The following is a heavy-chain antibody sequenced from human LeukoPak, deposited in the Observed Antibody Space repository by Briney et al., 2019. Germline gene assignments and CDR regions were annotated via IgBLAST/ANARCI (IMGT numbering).Heavy chain of an antibody. CDR2: ISSSSSYI. CDR1: GFTFSSYS. J-gene: IGHJ3*02. D-gene: IGHD3-16*01. CDR3: ASTSLGTDAFDI. V-gene: IGHV3-21*01. Sequence: GGSLRLSCAASGFTFSSYSMNWVRQAPGKGLEWVSSISSSSSYIYYADSVKGRFTISRDNAKNSLYLQMNSLRAVDTAVYYCASTSLGTDAFDIWGQGTMVTVSS.